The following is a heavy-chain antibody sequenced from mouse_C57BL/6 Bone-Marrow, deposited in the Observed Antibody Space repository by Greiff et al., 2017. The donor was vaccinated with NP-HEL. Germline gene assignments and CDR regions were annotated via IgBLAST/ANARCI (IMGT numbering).Heavy chain of an antibody. J-gene: IGHJ1*03. Sequence: LQESGPELVKPGASVEISCKASGYTFTDYYINWVKQRPGQGLEWIGWIFPGSGSTYYNEKFKGKATLTVDKSSSTAYMLLSSLTSEDSAVYFCAIYYSNFYWYFDVWGTGTTVTVSS. V-gene: IGHV1-75*01. CDR2: IFPGSGST. D-gene: IGHD2-5*01. CDR3: AIYYSNFYWYFDV. CDR1: GYTFTDYY.